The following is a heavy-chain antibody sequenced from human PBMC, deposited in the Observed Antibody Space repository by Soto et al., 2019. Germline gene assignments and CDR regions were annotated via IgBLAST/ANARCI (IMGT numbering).Heavy chain of an antibody. V-gene: IGHV3-23*01. CDR2: ITGGGGTT. Sequence: HWCCVRLSGAAAECTFSIDAMIWVCQAQGKGLEWVSGITGGGGTTYYADSVKDRFTISRDNSRNTVYVQMNSLRDEDTAVYYCAKAPGIEVIGTPLYFDHWGQGTLVTVSS. D-gene: IGHD6-13*01. CDR3: AKAPGIEVIGTPLYFDH. J-gene: IGHJ4*02. CDR1: ECTFSIDA.